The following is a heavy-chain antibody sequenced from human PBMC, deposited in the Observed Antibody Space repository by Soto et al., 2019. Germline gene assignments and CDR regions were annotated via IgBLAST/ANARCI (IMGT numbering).Heavy chain of an antibody. V-gene: IGHV4-4*02. Sequence: SETLSLTCAVSGGSISTSNWWSWVRQPPGKGLEWIGEVYRTGSTNYNPSLESRLTISVDKSKNQFSLKLTSVTAADTAVYYCARARATIAAAAIFDCWGRGTLVTGSS. CDR3: ARARATIAAAAIFDC. CDR1: GGSISTSNW. J-gene: IGHJ4*02. D-gene: IGHD6-13*01. CDR2: VYRTGST.